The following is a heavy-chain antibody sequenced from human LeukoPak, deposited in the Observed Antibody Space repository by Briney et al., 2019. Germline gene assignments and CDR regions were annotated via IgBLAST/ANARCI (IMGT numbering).Heavy chain of an antibody. CDR3: AIFEVTTAFFDY. J-gene: IGHJ4*02. D-gene: IGHD4-17*01. CDR1: GYTFTDYY. V-gene: IGHV1-69-2*01. Sequence: GASVKVSCKASGYTFTDYYMHWVQQAPGKGLEWMGRVDPEDGETIYAEKFQGRVTITADTSTDTAYMELSSLRSEDTAVYYCAIFEVTTAFFDYWGQGTLVTVSS. CDR2: VDPEDGET.